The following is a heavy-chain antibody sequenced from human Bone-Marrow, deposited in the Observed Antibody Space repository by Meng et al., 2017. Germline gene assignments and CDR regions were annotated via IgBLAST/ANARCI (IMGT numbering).Heavy chain of an antibody. J-gene: IGHJ4*02. D-gene: IGHD5-18*01. V-gene: IGHV3-21*01. Sequence: GESPKIPCAASGFTFSSYSMNWVRQAPGKGLEWVSSISSSSSYIYHADSVKGRFTISRDNAKNSLYLQMNSLRAEDTAVYYCARDIQRGMFEYWGQGTLVTVSS. CDR3: ARDIQRGMFEY. CDR2: ISSSSSYI. CDR1: GFTFSSYS.